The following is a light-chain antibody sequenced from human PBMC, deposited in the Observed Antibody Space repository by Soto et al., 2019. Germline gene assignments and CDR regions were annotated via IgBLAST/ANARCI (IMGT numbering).Light chain of an antibody. J-gene: IGKJ1*01. CDR1: QSVSGF. V-gene: IGKV3-11*01. Sequence: EIVLTQSPATLSLSPGDRATLSCRARQSVSGFLAWYQHKPGQAPRLLIYDAYNRASGIPARFSGSGSGTDFTLTISIHEPEAFAVYYCHHRSNWLWTFGQGTKLDIK. CDR3: HHRSNWLWT. CDR2: DAY.